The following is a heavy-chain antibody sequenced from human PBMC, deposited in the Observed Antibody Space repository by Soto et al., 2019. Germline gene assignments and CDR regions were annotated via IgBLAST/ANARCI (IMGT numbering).Heavy chain of an antibody. J-gene: IGHJ3*01. CDR3: ARDLSSGGTNACDV. V-gene: IGHV3-33*01. CDR2: IWYDGSNK. D-gene: IGHD2-15*01. Sequence: VAVIWYDGSNKYSADSVKGRFTISRDNSKNTLYLQMNSLRVEDTAVYYCARDLSSGGTNACDVWGQGTVVTVSS.